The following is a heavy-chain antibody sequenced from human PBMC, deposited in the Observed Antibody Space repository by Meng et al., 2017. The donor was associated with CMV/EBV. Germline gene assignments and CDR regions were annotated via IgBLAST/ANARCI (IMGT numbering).Heavy chain of an antibody. D-gene: IGHD5-12*01. J-gene: IGHJ4*02. CDR1: GFILSDYG. CDR3: ARGRAGYSGYNYFDY. CDR2: IRHDGSNT. V-gene: IGHV3-30*02. Sequence: GGSLRLSCAASGFILSDYGMHWVRQSPGKGLEWVACIRHDGSNTDYADSVRGRFSISRDNSKNTLYLQMNSLRPEDTETAVYYCARGRAGYSGYNYFDYWGQGTLVTVSS.